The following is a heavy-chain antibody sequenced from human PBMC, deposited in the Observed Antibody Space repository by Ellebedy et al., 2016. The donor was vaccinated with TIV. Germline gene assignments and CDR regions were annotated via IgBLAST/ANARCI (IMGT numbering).Heavy chain of an antibody. J-gene: IGHJ6*02. CDR1: GYTFTGYY. CDR3: AGGKPYYYGSGSYSYGMDV. Sequence: ASVKVSCKASGYTFTGYYMHWVRQAPGQGLEWMGWINPNSGGTNYAQKFQGRVTMTRDTSISTAYMELSRLRSDDTAVYYCAGGKPYYYGSGSYSYGMDVWGQGTTVTVSS. V-gene: IGHV1-2*02. D-gene: IGHD3-10*01. CDR2: INPNSGGT.